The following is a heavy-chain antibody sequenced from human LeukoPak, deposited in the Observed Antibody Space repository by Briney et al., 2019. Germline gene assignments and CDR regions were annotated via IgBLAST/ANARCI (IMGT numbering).Heavy chain of an antibody. CDR2: ISSSSSYI. Sequence: GGSLRLSCAASGFTFSSYSMNWVRQAPGKGLEWVSSISSSSSYIYYADSVKGRFTISRDNAKNSLYLRMNSLRAEDTAVYYCARDRGGWDGLDYYYGMDVWGKGTTVTVSS. CDR3: ARDRGGWDGLDYYYGMDV. D-gene: IGHD6-19*01. V-gene: IGHV3-21*01. J-gene: IGHJ6*04. CDR1: GFTFSSYS.